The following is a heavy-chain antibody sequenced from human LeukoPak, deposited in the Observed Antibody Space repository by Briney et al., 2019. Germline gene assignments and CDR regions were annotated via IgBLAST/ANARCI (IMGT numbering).Heavy chain of an antibody. CDR3: ARDRSDDYGDRGAFDY. CDR1: GYTFTGYY. J-gene: IGHJ4*02. Sequence: GASVKVSCKASGYTFTGYYMHWVRQAPGQGLEWMGWINPNSGGTNYAQKFQGRVTMTRDTSISTAYMELSRLRSDDTAVYYCARDRSDDYGDRGAFDYWGQGTLVTVSS. CDR2: INPNSGGT. D-gene: IGHD4-17*01. V-gene: IGHV1-2*02.